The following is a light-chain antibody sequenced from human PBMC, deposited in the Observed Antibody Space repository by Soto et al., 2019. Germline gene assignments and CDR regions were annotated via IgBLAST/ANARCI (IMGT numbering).Light chain of an antibody. CDR1: QSISSY. CDR2: AAS. Sequence: DIQMTQSPSSLSASVGDRVTITCRASQSISSYLNWYQQKPGKAPKLLIYAASSLQSGVPSRFSGSGSGTDFTLTISSLQPEDVATYYCQQSYSTPYTFGQGTKLESK. V-gene: IGKV1-39*01. CDR3: QQSYSTPYT. J-gene: IGKJ2*01.